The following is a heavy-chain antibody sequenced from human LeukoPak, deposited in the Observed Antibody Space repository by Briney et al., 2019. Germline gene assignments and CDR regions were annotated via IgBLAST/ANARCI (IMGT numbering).Heavy chain of an antibody. CDR1: GGSFSGYY. V-gene: IGHV4-34*01. CDR3: ARGNGYYDSSGHSLSWFDP. CDR2: INHSGST. Sequence: SETLSLTCAVYGGSFSGYYWSWIRQPPGKGLEWIGEINHSGSTNYNPSLKSRVTISVDTSKNQFSLKLSSVTAADTAVYYCARGNGYYDSSGHSLSWFDPWGQGTLVTVSS. J-gene: IGHJ5*02. D-gene: IGHD3-22*01.